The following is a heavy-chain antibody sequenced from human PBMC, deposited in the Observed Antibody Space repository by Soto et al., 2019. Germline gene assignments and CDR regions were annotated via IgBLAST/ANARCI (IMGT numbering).Heavy chain of an antibody. CDR1: GYSFTTYW. J-gene: IGHJ6*02. V-gene: IGHV5-51*01. CDR2: IYPGDSDT. D-gene: IGHD5-12*01. Sequence: GASLKISCKGSGYSFTTYWIGWVRQMPGKGLEWMGIIYPGDSDTRYSPPFQGQVTISADKSISTAYLQWSSLKASDTAMYYCARLGGYDLPYYYGMDVWGQGTTVTVSS. CDR3: ARLGGYDLPYYYGMDV.